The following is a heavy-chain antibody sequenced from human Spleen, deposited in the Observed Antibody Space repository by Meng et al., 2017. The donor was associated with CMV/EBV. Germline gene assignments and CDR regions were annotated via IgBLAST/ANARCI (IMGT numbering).Heavy chain of an antibody. CDR1: GISVSTNF. CDR2: IYSGGGR. V-gene: IGHV3-53*05. Sequence: GEFLKISCAAAGISVSTNFMSWVRQAPGKGLEWGSMIYSGGGRYYADSVKGRFTISRDKSKNTLYLQMNSLRTEDTAVYYCARDRCSATCFFADQTDGRVVWGQGATVTVSS. CDR3: ARDRCSATCFFADQTDGRVV. J-gene: IGHJ6*02. D-gene: IGHD2-2*01.